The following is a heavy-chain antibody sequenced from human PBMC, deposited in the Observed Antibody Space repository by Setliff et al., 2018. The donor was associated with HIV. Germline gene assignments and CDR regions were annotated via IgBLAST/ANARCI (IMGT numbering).Heavy chain of an antibody. V-gene: IGHV4-4*09. D-gene: IGHD3-10*01. CDR1: GGSISSYC. CDR3: ARRIDNSGSLPAKNWFDT. J-gene: IGHJ5*02. Sequence: SETLSLTCTVSGGSISSYCWNWIRQPPGKGLEWLGYIFASGSSLYNPSLQSRVSISIDTSKNQFSLKLSSVTAADTAVYYCARRIDNSGSLPAKNWFDTWGQGRLVTVSS. CDR2: IFASGSS.